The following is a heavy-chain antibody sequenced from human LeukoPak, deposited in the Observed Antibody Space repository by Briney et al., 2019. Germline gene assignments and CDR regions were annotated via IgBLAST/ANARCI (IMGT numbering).Heavy chain of an antibody. Sequence: PSETLSLTCTVSGGSIRSSTYYWAWFRQPPGKGLEWIGTIYYTGSTYYRPSLKSRISMSVDTSKNEFSLKLSSVTAADTAVYYCARNYDDTNGYTDWGQGTLVPVSS. CDR3: ARNYDDTNGYTD. V-gene: IGHV4-39*01. CDR1: GGSIRSSTYY. CDR2: IYYTGST. D-gene: IGHD3-22*01. J-gene: IGHJ4*02.